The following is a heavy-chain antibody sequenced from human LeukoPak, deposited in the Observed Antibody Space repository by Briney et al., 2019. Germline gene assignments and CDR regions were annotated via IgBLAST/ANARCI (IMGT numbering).Heavy chain of an antibody. CDR2: IIPIFGTA. D-gene: IGHD2-2*01. CDR1: GGTFSSYA. J-gene: IGHJ4*02. CDR3: ARGYCSSTSCYEGGYFDY. Sequence: GASVKVSCKASGGTFSSYAISWVRQAPGQGLEWMGRIIPIFGTANYAQKFQGRVTFTTDESTSTAYMELSSLRSEDTAVYYCARGYCSSTSCYEGGYFDYWGQGALVTVSS. V-gene: IGHV1-69*05.